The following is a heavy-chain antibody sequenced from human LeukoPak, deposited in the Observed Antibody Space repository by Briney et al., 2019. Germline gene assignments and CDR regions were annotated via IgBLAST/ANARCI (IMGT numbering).Heavy chain of an antibody. J-gene: IGHJ4*02. D-gene: IGHD2-2*01. CDR3: ARDPDIVVVPAAG. CDR2: IYHSGST. Sequence: SETLSLTCTVSGYSISSGYYCGWIRQPPGKGLEWIGSIYHSGSTYYNPSLKSRVTISVDTSKNQFSLKLSSVTAADTAVYYCARDPDIVVVPAAGWGQGTLVTVSS. CDR1: GYSISSGYY. V-gene: IGHV4-38-2*02.